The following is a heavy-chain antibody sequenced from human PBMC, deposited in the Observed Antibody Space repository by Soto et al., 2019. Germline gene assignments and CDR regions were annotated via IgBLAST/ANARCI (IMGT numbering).Heavy chain of an antibody. CDR2: FDPEDGET. CDR3: ATVGDFWSGSLFTFDY. V-gene: IGHV1-24*01. D-gene: IGHD3-3*01. CDR1: GYTLTELS. Sequence: ASVEVSCKVSGYTLTELSMHWVRQAPGKGLEWMGGFDPEDGETIYAQKFQGRVTMTEDTSTDTAYMELTSLRSEDTAVYYCATVGDFWSGSLFTFDYWGQGTLVTVSS. J-gene: IGHJ4*02.